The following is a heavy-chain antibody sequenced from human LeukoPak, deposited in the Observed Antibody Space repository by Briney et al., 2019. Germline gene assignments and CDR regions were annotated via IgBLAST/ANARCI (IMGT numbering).Heavy chain of an antibody. CDR3: ARDSYGDANFDS. CDR2: ISGTGANT. J-gene: IGHJ4*02. Sequence: GGSLRLSCAVSGFTFSNYVMIWVRQAPGKGLEWVSAISGTGANTFYADSVKGRFTMSRDNPKNMLYLQMNSLRAEDTAVYYCARDSYGDANFDSWGQGTLVTVSS. V-gene: IGHV3-23*01. D-gene: IGHD4-17*01. CDR1: GFTFSNYV.